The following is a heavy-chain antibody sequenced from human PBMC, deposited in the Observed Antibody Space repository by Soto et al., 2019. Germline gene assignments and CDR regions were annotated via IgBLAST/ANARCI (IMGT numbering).Heavy chain of an antibody. V-gene: IGHV5-10-1*01. CDR1: GYSFTSYW. CDR3: ARHYPGDDCNGGSCYSHGMDV. J-gene: IGHJ6*02. D-gene: IGHD2-15*01. Sequence: GESLKISCKGSGYSFTSYWISWVRQMPGKGLEWMGRIDPSDSYTNYSPSFQGHVTISADKSISTAYLQWSSLKASDTAMYYCARHYPGDDCNGGSCYSHGMDVWGQGTTVTVSS. CDR2: IDPSDSYT.